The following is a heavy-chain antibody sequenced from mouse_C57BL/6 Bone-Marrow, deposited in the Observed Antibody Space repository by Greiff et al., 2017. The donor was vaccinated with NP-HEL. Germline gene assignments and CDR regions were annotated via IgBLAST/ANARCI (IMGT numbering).Heavy chain of an antibody. CDR2: ISSGGDYI. CDR3: TRDRGDGSYWYFDV. J-gene: IGHJ1*03. D-gene: IGHD1-1*01. Sequence: EVQVVESGEGLVKPGGSLKLSCAASGFTFSSYAMSWVRQTPEKRLEWVAYISSGGDYIYYADTVKGRFTISRDNARNTLYLQMSSLKSEDTAMYYCTRDRGDGSYWYFDVWGTGTTVTVSS. CDR1: GFTFSSYA. V-gene: IGHV5-9-1*02.